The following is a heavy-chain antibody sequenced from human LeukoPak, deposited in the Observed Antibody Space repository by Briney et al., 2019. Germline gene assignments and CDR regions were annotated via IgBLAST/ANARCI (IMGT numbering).Heavy chain of an antibody. CDR3: ARDNDPDYSSSPGWFDL. D-gene: IGHD3-22*01. CDR1: GFTFSDYG. J-gene: IGHJ5*02. CDR2: TSPDGSNK. V-gene: IGHV3-30*06. Sequence: GGPLRLSCAASGFTFSDYGIHWVRLAPGKGLEWVGVTSPDGSNKFYADSVKGRFTVSRDNSKNTLYLQMNSLRAEDTAVYYCARDNDPDYSSSPGWFDLWGQGTLVTVSS.